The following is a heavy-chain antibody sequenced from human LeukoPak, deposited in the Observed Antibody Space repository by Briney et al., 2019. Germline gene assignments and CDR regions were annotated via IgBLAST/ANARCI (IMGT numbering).Heavy chain of an antibody. CDR3: ARDRKASGWYYFDY. CDR2: ISSSSGSI. J-gene: IGHJ4*02. D-gene: IGHD6-19*01. V-gene: IGHV3-21*01. CDR1: GFTFSNYS. Sequence: GGSLRLSCAASGFTFSNYSMSWVRQAPGKGLEWVSSISSSSGSIYYADSLRDRFTISRDNAKNSVYLQMNSLRAEDTAVYYCARDRKASGWYYFDYWGQGTLVTVSS.